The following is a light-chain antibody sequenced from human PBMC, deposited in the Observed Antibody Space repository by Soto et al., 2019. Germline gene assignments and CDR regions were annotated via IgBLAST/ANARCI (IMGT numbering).Light chain of an antibody. CDR3: SSYAGNNNPYV. J-gene: IGLJ1*01. CDR2: EVS. V-gene: IGLV2-8*01. CDR1: SSDVGGYNY. Sequence: QSMLTQPPSSSGTPGHSVTISCTGTSSDVGGYNYVSWYQHHPGKAPKLMVSEVSKRPSGVPDRFSGSKSGNTASLTVSGLQADDEADYYCSSYAGNNNPYVFGTGTKVTVL.